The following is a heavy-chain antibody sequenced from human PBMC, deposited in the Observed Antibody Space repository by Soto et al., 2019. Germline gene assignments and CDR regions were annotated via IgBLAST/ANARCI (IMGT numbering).Heavy chain of an antibody. CDR2: IYGDGRGP. Sequence: GGSLRLSCAASGFTFSNYWMHWVRQAPGKGLVWVSRIYGDGRGPMYTDSVKGRFTISRDNAKSTLYLQMNSLRAEDTAVYYCATLNSFGSDYWGRGTLVTVSS. V-gene: IGHV3-74*03. CDR1: GFTFSNYW. J-gene: IGHJ4*02. CDR3: ATLNSFGSDY. D-gene: IGHD5-18*01.